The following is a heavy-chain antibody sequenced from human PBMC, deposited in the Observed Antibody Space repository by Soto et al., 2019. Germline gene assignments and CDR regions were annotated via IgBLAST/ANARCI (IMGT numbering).Heavy chain of an antibody. CDR1: GFTFSSYA. CDR3: EKGDLRDYYFDY. V-gene: IGHV3-23*01. Sequence: GGSLRLSCAASGFTFSSYAMSWVRQAPGKGLEWVSAISGSGGSTYYADSVKGRFTISRDNSKNTLYLQMNSLRAEDTAVYYCEKGDLRDYYFDYWGQGTLVTVSS. J-gene: IGHJ4*02. CDR2: ISGSGGST.